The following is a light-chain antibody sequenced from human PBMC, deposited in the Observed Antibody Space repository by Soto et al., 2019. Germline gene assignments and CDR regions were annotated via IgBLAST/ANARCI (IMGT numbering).Light chain of an antibody. V-gene: IGLV3-1*01. CDR1: KLGDKY. CDR3: QAWDSSTAV. Sequence: SYELTQPPSVSVSPGQTASITCSGDKLGDKYASWYQQKPGQSPVLVISQDTKRPSGIPERFSGSNSGNTATLTISGTQAMDEADYYCQAWDSSTAVFGGGTKLTVL. CDR2: QDT. J-gene: IGLJ2*01.